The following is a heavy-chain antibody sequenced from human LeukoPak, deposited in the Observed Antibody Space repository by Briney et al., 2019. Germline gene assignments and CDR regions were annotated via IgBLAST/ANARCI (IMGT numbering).Heavy chain of an antibody. CDR2: ISGSGGST. J-gene: IGHJ3*02. CDR3: AKDRPPYDSSGYPDAFDI. CDR1: GFTFSSYA. Sequence: GGSLRLSCAASGFTFSSYAMSWVRQAPGKGLEWVSAISGSGGSTYYADSVKGRFTISRDNSKNTLYLQMNSLRAEDTAVYYCAKDRPPYDSSGYPDAFDIWGQGTMVTVSS. D-gene: IGHD3-22*01. V-gene: IGHV3-23*01.